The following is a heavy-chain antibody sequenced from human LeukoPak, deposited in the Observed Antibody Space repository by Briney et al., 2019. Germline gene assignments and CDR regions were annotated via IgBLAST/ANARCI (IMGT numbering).Heavy chain of an antibody. D-gene: IGHD7-27*01. CDR1: GGSISSGGYY. CDR2: IYHSGST. J-gene: IGHJ4*02. V-gene: IGHV4-30-2*01. Sequence: SETLSLTCTVSGGSISSGGYYWSWIWQPPGKGLEWIGYIYHSGSTYYNPSLKSRVSISVDRSKNQFSLKLSSVTAADTAVYYCWDGDDYWGQGTLVTVSS. CDR3: WDGDDY.